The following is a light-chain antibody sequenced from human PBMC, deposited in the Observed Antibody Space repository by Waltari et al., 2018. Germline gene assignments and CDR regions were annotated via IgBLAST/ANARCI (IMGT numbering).Light chain of an antibody. Sequence: QSALTQPPSASGSRGQSVTISCTGTGSDVGGYNYVSWYQQHPGKAPKLMIHEVSKRPSGVPARFSGSKSGNTASLTVSGLQAEDEADYYCSSYAGSDTWGFGGGTKLTVL. CDR3: SSYAGSDTWG. J-gene: IGLJ2*01. CDR1: GSDVGGYNY. V-gene: IGLV2-8*01. CDR2: EVS.